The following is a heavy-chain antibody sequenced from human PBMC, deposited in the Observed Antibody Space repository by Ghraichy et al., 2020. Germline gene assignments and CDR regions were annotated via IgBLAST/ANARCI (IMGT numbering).Heavy chain of an antibody. Sequence: LSLTCAASGFTFTTYAMSWVRQAPGKGLEWVSAISGSGGSTFYVDSVKGRFTISRDNSKNTLFLQMNSLRAEDTAVYYCAKQGRRGYFDFWGQGTLVTVSS. J-gene: IGHJ4*02. V-gene: IGHV3-23*01. CDR3: AKQGRRGYFDF. CDR2: ISGSGGST. CDR1: GFTFTTYA.